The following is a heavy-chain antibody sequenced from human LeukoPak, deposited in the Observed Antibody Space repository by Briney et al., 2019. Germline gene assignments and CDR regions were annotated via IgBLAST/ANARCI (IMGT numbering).Heavy chain of an antibody. D-gene: IGHD3-10*01. CDR1: GFTFSSYS. CDR3: ARVGLLWFGSDAFGI. V-gene: IGHV3-48*04. Sequence: GGSLRLSCAASGFTFSSYSMNWVRQAPGKGLEWVSYISSSSSTIYYADSVKGRFTISRDNAKNSLYLQMNSLRAEDTAVYYCARVGLLWFGSDAFGIWGQGTMVTVSS. J-gene: IGHJ3*02. CDR2: ISSSSSTI.